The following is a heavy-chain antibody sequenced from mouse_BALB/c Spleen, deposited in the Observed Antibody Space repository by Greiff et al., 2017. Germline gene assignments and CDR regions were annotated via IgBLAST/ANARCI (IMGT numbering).Heavy chain of an antibody. CDR1: GFTFSSFG. CDR2: ISSGSSTI. Sequence: EVKLQESGGGLVQPGGSRKLSCAASGFTFSSFGMHWVRQAPEKGLEWVAYISSGSSTIYYADTVKGRFTLSRDNARNILYLPMSSLRSEDTAMYYCARGLLFDYWGQGTTRTVSS. J-gene: IGHJ2*01. D-gene: IGHD2-10*01. CDR3: ARGLLFDY. V-gene: IGHV5-17*02.